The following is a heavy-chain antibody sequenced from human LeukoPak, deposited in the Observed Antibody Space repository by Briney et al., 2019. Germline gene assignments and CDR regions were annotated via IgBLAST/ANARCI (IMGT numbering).Heavy chain of an antibody. CDR2: IYYSGST. V-gene: IGHV4-39*01. Sequence: SQTLSLTCTVSGGSISSGDYYWGWIRQPPGKGLEWIGSIYYSGSTYFNPSLKSRVTISVDTSKNQFSLKLSSVTAADTAVYYCARPEGSGYYFDYWGQGTLVTVSS. CDR1: GGSISSGDYY. D-gene: IGHD3-10*01. J-gene: IGHJ4*02. CDR3: ARPEGSGYYFDY.